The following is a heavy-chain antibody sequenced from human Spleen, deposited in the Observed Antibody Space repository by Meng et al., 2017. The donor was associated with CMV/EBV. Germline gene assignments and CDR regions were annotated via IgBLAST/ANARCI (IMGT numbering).Heavy chain of an antibody. V-gene: IGHV1-46*01. CDR2: INPSGGST. Sequence: ASVKVSCKPSGYTFTFYYIHWVRQAPGQGLEWMGMINPSGGSTSYAQKFQGRVTMTRDTSTSTVYMELSSLRSEDTAVYYCARGQSHSAPPGYWGQGTLVTVSS. J-gene: IGHJ4*02. CDR3: ARGQSHSAPPGY. CDR1: GYTFTFYY. D-gene: IGHD6-6*01.